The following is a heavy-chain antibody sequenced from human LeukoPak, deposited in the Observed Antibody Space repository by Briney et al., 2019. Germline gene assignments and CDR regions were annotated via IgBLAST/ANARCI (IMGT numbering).Heavy chain of an antibody. V-gene: IGHV3-23*01. CDR3: AQRDPAELTGS. Sequence: GGNLRLYCAASGFTFSNYATTCVRQAPGKGLEWLSGIGVGGGTQYYADTVKGRFTISGDNAKYTLYRQMMSLRADDTAVYYCAQRDPAELTGSWGQGTLVTVS. CDR2: IGVGGGTQ. CDR1: GFTFSNYA. D-gene: IGHD3-9*01. J-gene: IGHJ4*02.